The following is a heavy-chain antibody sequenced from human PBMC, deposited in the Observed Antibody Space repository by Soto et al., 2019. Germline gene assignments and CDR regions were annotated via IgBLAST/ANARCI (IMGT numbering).Heavy chain of an antibody. CDR2: ISRNTGRI. CDR1: GFTFDDYA. CDR3: AKSRTYTNGPDY. J-gene: IGHJ4*03. V-gene: IGHV3-9*01. Sequence: EVQLVESGGGLVQPGRSLRLSCAASGFTFDDYAMHWVRQAPGKGLEWVSGISRNTGRIDYADSVKGRFTISRDNAKNSLYLQMNSLRAEDTALYYCAKSRTYTNGPDYWGQGTTVTVSS. D-gene: IGHD2-8*01.